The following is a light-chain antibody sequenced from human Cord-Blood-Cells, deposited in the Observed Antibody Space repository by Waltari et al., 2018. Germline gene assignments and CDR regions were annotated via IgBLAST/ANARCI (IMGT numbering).Light chain of an antibody. CDR3: SSYTSSSTYV. J-gene: IGLJ1*01. Sequence: QSALTQPPSVSGSPGQSVTISCTGTSSDVGSYNRVSWYQQPPGTAPKLMIYEVSNRPSGVPERFSGSKSSNTASLTISGLQAEDEADYYCSSYTSSSTYVFGTGTKVTVL. V-gene: IGLV2-18*02. CDR2: EVS. CDR1: SSDVGSYNR.